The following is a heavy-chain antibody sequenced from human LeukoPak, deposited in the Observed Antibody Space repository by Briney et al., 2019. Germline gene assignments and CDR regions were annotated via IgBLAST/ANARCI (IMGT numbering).Heavy chain of an antibody. V-gene: IGHV3-21*01. CDR3: ARDVELRFLEWPHAFDI. CDR1: GFTFSSYS. D-gene: IGHD3-3*01. Sequence: PGGSLRLSCAASGFTFSSYSMNWVRQAPGKGLERVSSISSSSSYIYYADSVKGRFTISRDNAKNSLYLQMNSLRAEDTAVYYCARDVELRFLEWPHAFDIWGQGTMVTVSS. CDR2: ISSSSSYI. J-gene: IGHJ3*02.